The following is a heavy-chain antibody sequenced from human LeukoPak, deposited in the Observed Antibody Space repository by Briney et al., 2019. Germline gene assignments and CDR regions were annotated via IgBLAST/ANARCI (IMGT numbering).Heavy chain of an antibody. J-gene: IGHJ4*02. V-gene: IGHV3-23*01. CDR3: AKGDGLISRPPHCD. Sequence: PGGSLRLSCAASGFTFSSYWMHWVRQAPGKGLEWVSAISGSGGSTYYADSVKGRFTISRDNSKNTLYLQMNSLRAEDTAVYYCAKGDGLISRPPHCDWGQGTLVTVSS. CDR1: GFTFSSYW. D-gene: IGHD2-21*02. CDR2: ISGSGGST.